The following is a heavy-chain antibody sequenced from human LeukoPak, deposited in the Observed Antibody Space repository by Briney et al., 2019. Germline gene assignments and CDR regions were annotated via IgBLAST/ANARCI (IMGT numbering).Heavy chain of an antibody. V-gene: IGHV3-74*01. CDR3: ARERIDCSSTSCYGGGSDY. CDR1: GFTFSSHW. J-gene: IGHJ4*02. Sequence: PGGSLRLSCAASGFTFSSHWMYWVSEAPGKGLVWVSRITTNGSSTSYADSVKGRFTNSRDNAKNTLHLQMNSLRAEDTAVYYCARERIDCSSTSCYGGGSDYWGQGTLVTVSS. D-gene: IGHD2-2*01. CDR2: ITTNGSST.